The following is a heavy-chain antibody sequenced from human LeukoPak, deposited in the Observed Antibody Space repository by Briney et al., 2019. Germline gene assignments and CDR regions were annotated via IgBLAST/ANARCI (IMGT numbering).Heavy chain of an antibody. CDR1: GGTFSSYA. J-gene: IGHJ4*02. V-gene: IGHV1-69*04. Sequence: SVKVSCKAPGGTFSSYAISWVRQAPGQGLECMGRIIPILGIANYAQKFQGRVTITADKSTSTAYMELSSLRSDDTAVYYCARDGVGGQQLVLAGYWGQGTLVTVSS. D-gene: IGHD6-13*01. CDR2: IIPILGIA. CDR3: ARDGVGGQQLVLAGY.